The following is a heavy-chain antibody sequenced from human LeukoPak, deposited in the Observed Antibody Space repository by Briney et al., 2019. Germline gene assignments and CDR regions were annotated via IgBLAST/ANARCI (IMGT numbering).Heavy chain of an antibody. V-gene: IGHV4-34*01. D-gene: IGHD5-24*01. CDR1: GGSFSGYY. CDR2: INHSGST. CDR3: ARGVWVKRWLQWGRAFDI. Sequence: SETLSLTCAVYGGSFSGYYWSWIRQPPGKGLEWIGEINHSGSTNYNPSLKSRVTISVDTSKNQFSLKLSSVTAADTAVYYCARGVWVKRWLQWGRAFDIWGQGTMVTVSS. J-gene: IGHJ3*02.